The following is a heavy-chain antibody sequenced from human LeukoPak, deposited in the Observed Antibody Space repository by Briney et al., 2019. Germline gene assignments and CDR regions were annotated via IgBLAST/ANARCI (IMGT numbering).Heavy chain of an antibody. CDR3: ARSPTTLIAFDI. D-gene: IGHD2/OR15-2a*01. J-gene: IGHJ3*02. CDR2: TRNKANSYTT. CDR1: SNYY. V-gene: IGHV3-72*01. Sequence: SNYYWGWIRQSPGKGLEWVGRTRNKANSYTTEYAASVKGRFTISRDDSKNSLYLQMNSLKTEDTAVYYCARSPTTLIAFDIWGQGTMVTVSS.